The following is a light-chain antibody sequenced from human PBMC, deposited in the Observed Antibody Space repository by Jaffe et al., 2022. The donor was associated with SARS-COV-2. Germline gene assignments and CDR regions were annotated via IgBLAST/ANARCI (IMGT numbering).Light chain of an antibody. Sequence: DIQMTQSPSSLSASVGDSVTITCRASQSVTTFLNWYQQRPGKAPKLLIYDASSLQTGVPSRFSGSGSGTDFTLAITDLQPEDFATYFCQQTYYVPRTFGQGTKVEIK. V-gene: IGKV1-39*01. CDR2: DAS. CDR3: QQTYYVPRT. J-gene: IGKJ1*01. CDR1: QSVTTF.